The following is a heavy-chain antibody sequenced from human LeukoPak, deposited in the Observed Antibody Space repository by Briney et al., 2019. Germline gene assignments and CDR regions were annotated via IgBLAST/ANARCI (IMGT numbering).Heavy chain of an antibody. Sequence: PGGSLRLSCTTSGFSFADEALSWFRQAPGKGLEWVGFIRRKASGGAIEYAASVKGRFTISRDDSNGIAYLQMNSLRAEDTAVYYCSRAQSGSGLGYWGQGTLVTVPS. CDR3: SRAQSGSGLGY. V-gene: IGHV3-49*03. D-gene: IGHD6-25*01. CDR2: IRRKASGGAI. J-gene: IGHJ4*02. CDR1: GFSFADEA.